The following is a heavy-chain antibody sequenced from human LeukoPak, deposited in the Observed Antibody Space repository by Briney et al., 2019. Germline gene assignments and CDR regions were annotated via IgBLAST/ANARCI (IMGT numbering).Heavy chain of an antibody. J-gene: IGHJ4*02. V-gene: IGHV4-34*01. CDR2: INHSGST. Sequence: PSETLSLTCAVYGGSFSGYYWSWIRQPPGKGLEWIGEINHSGSTNYNPSLKSRVTISVDTSKNQFSLKLSSVTAADTAVYYCARVPPPSVYCTNGVCYTGRDYWGQGTLVTVSS. D-gene: IGHD2-8*01. CDR3: ARVPPPSVYCTNGVCYTGRDY. CDR1: GGSFSGYY.